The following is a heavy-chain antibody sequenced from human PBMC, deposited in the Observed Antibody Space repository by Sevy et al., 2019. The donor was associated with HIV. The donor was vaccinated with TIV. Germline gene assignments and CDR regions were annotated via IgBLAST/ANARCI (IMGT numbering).Heavy chain of an antibody. J-gene: IGHJ4*02. D-gene: IGHD6-13*01. Sequence: SETLSLTCTVSGGSISSSSYYWGWIHQPPGKGLEWIGSIYYSGSTYYNPSLKSRVTISVDTSKNQFSLKLSSVTAADTAVYYCARQGIAAAGIGGVDYWGQGTLVTVSS. CDR3: ARQGIAAAGIGGVDY. CDR1: GGSISSSSYY. CDR2: IYYSGST. V-gene: IGHV4-39*01.